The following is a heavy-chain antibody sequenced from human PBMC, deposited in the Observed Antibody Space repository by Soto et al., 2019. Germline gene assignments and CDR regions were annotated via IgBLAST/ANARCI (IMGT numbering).Heavy chain of an antibody. D-gene: IGHD3-3*01. CDR1: GFIFSSYA. J-gene: IGHJ4*02. V-gene: IGHV3-23*01. Sequence: TGGSLRLSCAASGFIFSSYAMTWVRQGPGKGLEWVSTISGSDGKTFYADAVKGRFSISRDISQSTLYLQMNSLRADDTAIYYCARWSYLDYWGQGTRVTVSS. CDR2: ISGSDGKT. CDR3: ARWSYLDY.